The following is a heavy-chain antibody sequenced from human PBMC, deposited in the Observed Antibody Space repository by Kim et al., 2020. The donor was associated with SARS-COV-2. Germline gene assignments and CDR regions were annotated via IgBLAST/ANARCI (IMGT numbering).Heavy chain of an antibody. CDR1: GFTFSSYS. CDR3: ARDQEMATINYYFDY. V-gene: IGHV3-48*04. CDR2: ISSSSSTI. D-gene: IGHD5-12*01. J-gene: IGHJ4*02. Sequence: GGSLRLSCAASGFTFSSYSMNWVRQAPGKGLEWVSYISSSSSTIYYADSVKGRFTISRDNAKNSLYLQMNSLRAEDTAVYYCARDQEMATINYYFDYWGQGTLVTVSS.